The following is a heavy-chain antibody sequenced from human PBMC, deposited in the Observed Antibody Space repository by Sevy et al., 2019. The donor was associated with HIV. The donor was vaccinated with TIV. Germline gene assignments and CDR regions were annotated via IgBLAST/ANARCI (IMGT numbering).Heavy chain of an antibody. J-gene: IGHJ6*02. CDR2: INHSGST. CDR3: AGACSSTSCYTWDYYYYGMDV. D-gene: IGHD2-2*02. CDR1: GGSFSGYY. V-gene: IGHV4-34*01. Sequence: SETLSLTCAVYGGSFSGYYWSWIRQPPGKGLEWIGEINHSGSTNYNPSLKSRVTISVDTSKNQFSLKLSSVTAADTAVYYCAGACSSTSCYTWDYYYYGMDVWGQGTTVTVSS.